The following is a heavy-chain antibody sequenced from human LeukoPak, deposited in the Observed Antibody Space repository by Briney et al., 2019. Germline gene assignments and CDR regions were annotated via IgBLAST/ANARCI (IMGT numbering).Heavy chain of an antibody. J-gene: IGHJ4*02. D-gene: IGHD3-22*01. V-gene: IGHV1-18*01. CDR2: ISAYNGNT. Sequence: ASVKVSCKAPGYTFTSYGISWVRQAPGQGLEWMGWISAYNGNTNYAQKLQGRVTMTTDTSTSTAYMELRSLRSDDTAVYYCARAVYDSSGYYPFDYWGQGTLVTVSS. CDR3: ARAVYDSSGYYPFDY. CDR1: GYTFTSYG.